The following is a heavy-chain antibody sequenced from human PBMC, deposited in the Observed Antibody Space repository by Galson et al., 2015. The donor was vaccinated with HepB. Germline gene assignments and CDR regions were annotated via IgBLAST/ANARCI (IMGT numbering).Heavy chain of an antibody. J-gene: IGHJ4*02. CDR3: ARHESESKTYAADS. CDR1: GGSISSSGYY. V-gene: IGHV4-39*01. Sequence: SETLSLTCTVSGGSISSSGYYWGWLRQPPGKGLEWIGSFYYTGNTHYNPSLKSRVTISGDTSKNQFSLKLSSVTAADTAVYYCARHESESKTYAADSWGQGTLVTVSS. CDR2: FYYTGNT. D-gene: IGHD2-2*01.